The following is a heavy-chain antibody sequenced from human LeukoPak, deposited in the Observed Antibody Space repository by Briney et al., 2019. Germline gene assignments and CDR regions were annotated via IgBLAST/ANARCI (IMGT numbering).Heavy chain of an antibody. Sequence: PSETLSLTCTLSGGSISNYRGSWIRQPAGKGREWIGRIYSSVITNYNPSLKSRVTMSVDTSKNQFSLKLTSVTATDTAVYYCVRGTVGVTAPEYWGQGALVIVSS. J-gene: IGHJ4*02. CDR2: IYSSVIT. D-gene: IGHD1-26*01. CDR3: VRGTVGVTAPEY. V-gene: IGHV4-4*07. CDR1: GGSISNYR.